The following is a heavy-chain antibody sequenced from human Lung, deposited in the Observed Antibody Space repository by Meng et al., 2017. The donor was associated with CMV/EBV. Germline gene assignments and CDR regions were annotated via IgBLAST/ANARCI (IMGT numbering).Heavy chain of an antibody. Sequence: GGSXRLSCAASGFTFSSYAMHWVRQAPGKGLEWVAVISYDGSNKYYADSVKGRFTISRDNSKNTLYLQMNSLRAEDTAVYYCARDHNLGFDYWGQGTLVTVSS. J-gene: IGHJ4*02. CDR3: ARDHNLGFDY. CDR2: ISYDGSNK. D-gene: IGHD1-1*01. V-gene: IGHV3-30-3*01. CDR1: GFTFSSYA.